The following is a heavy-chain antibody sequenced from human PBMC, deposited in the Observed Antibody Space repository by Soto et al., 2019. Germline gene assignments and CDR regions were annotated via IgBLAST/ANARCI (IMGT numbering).Heavy chain of an antibody. J-gene: IGHJ3*02. CDR1: GGSISSSSYY. Sequence: SETLSLTCTVSGGSISSSSYYWGWIRQPPGKGLEWIGSIYYSGSTYYNPSLKSRVTISVDTSKNQFSLKLSSVTAADTAVYYCARGGHYRTGALDTWGQGTKVTVSS. CDR3: ARGGHYRTGALDT. V-gene: IGHV4-39*01. CDR2: IYYSGST. D-gene: IGHD3-3*01.